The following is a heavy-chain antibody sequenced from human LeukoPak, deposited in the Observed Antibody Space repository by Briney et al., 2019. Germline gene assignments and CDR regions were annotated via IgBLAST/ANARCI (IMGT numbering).Heavy chain of an antibody. CDR3: ARTSGWYWEVDS. Sequence: SETLSLTCTVSGGSISSYYWSWIRQPPGKGLEWIGYIYYSGSTNYNPSLKSRVTISVDTSKNQFSLKLSSVTAADTAVYYCARTSGWYWEVDSWGQGTLVTVSS. V-gene: IGHV4-59*12. CDR2: IYYSGST. J-gene: IGHJ4*02. CDR1: GGSISSYY. D-gene: IGHD6-19*01.